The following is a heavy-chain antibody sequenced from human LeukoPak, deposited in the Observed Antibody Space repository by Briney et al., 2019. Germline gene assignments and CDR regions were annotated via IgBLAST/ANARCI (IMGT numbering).Heavy chain of an antibody. CDR3: ARGDFRWEMATTIAFDI. CDR1: GFTVRNNY. V-gene: IGHV3-66*01. D-gene: IGHD5-24*01. Sequence: GGSLRLSCAASGFTVRNNYMSWVRQAPGKGLEWVSLIYSGGSTYYADSVKGRFTISRDNSNNTVYLQMNSLRAEDTAVYYCARGDFRWEMATTIAFDIWGQGTMVTVSS. CDR2: IYSGGST. J-gene: IGHJ3*02.